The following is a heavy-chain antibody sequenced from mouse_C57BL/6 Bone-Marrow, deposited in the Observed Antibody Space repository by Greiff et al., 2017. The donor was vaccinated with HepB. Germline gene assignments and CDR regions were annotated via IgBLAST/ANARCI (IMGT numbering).Heavy chain of an antibody. CDR2: ISNGGGST. Sequence: EVKLVESGGGLVQPGGSLKLSCAASGFTFSDYYMYWVRQTPENRLEWVAYISNGGGSTYYPDTVKGRFPISRDNAKNTLYLQMSRLKSEDTAMYYCARHDGYYGYFDVWGTGTTVTVSS. CDR1: GFTFSDYY. J-gene: IGHJ1*03. V-gene: IGHV5-12*01. D-gene: IGHD2-3*01. CDR3: ARHDGYYGYFDV.